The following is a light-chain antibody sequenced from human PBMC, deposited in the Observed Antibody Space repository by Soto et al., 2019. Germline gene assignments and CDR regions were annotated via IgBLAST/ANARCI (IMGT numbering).Light chain of an antibody. V-gene: IGLV2-14*01. CDR1: SNDVGGYDY. J-gene: IGLJ2*01. CDR3: ATYTVTGTLI. Sequence: QSALTQPASVSGSPGLSITISCTGTSNDVGGYDYVSWYRQYPDRAPRLLIYEVTNRPSGISDRFSGSRSGNTASLTISGLKADDEADYYCATYTVTGTLIFGGGTKLTVL. CDR2: EVT.